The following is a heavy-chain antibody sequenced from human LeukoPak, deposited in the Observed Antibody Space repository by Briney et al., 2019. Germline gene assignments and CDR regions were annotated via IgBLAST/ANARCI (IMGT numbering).Heavy chain of an antibody. J-gene: IGHJ4*02. CDR2: IINSGGT. CDR1: GFTFSTYV. CDR3: TKGSVTNSAGDY. V-gene: IGHV3-23*01. Sequence: GGSLRLSCAASGFTFSTYVMSWVRQAPGKGLEWVSSIINSGGTFYADSVQGRFTISRDNSRNTLYLQMNSLRAEDAAIYYCTKGSVTNSAGDYCGQGTLFTVSS. D-gene: IGHD1-1*01.